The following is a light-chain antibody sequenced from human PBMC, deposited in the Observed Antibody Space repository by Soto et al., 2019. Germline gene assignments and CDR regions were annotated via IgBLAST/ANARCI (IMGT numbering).Light chain of an antibody. V-gene: IGKV3-20*01. J-gene: IGKJ1*01. CDR3: QQYDSSPRT. CDR2: DTS. Sequence: EIVLTQSPGTLSLSPGERATLSCRASQSVTSNYLVWYQQKPGQAPRLLIYDTSSRATGVPDRFSGSGSGTDFTLTISRLEPEDSAVYYCQQYDSSPRTFGQGTKVEIK. CDR1: QSVTSNY.